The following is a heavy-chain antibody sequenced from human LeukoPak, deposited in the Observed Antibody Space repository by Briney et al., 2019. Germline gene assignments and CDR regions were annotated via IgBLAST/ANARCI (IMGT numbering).Heavy chain of an antibody. CDR3: AKTSGSITMIVVVDPWYFDL. J-gene: IGHJ2*01. CDR1: GFTFSSYA. CDR2: ISGSGGST. Sequence: GGSLRLSCAASGFTFSSYAMSWVRQAPGKGLEWVSAISGSGGSTYYADSVKGRFTISRDNSKNTLYLQMNSLRAEDTAVYYCAKTSGSITMIVVVDPWYFDLWGRGTLVTVSS. D-gene: IGHD3-22*01. V-gene: IGHV3-23*01.